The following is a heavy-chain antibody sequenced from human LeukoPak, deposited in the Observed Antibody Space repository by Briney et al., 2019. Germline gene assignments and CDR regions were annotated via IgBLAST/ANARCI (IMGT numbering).Heavy chain of an antibody. J-gene: IGHJ3*02. CDR2: IHSGGST. Sequence: GGSLRLSSAAAGFTVSSNYMSWVRQAPRNGLEWVSVIHSGGSTYYADSVKGRFTISRDNSKNTPYLQMNSLRAEDTAVYYCARWGRDLDAFDIWGQGTMVTVSS. D-gene: IGHD3-16*01. CDR3: ARWGRDLDAFDI. V-gene: IGHV3-66*01. CDR1: GFTVSSNY.